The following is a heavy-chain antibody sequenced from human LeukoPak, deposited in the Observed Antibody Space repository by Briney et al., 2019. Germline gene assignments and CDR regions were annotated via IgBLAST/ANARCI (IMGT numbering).Heavy chain of an antibody. D-gene: IGHD5-12*01. CDR1: GFTFSNYG. CDR2: ISYDGSNK. Sequence: PGGTLRLSCAASGFTFSNYGRHWVRQAPGKGLEWVAVISYDGSNKYYADSVKGRFTISRDNSKNTLYLQMNSLRVEDTAVYYCAKGSMGRCSGNSCYSVYWGQGTLVTVSS. CDR3: AKGSMGRCSGNSCYSVY. V-gene: IGHV3-30*18. J-gene: IGHJ4*02.